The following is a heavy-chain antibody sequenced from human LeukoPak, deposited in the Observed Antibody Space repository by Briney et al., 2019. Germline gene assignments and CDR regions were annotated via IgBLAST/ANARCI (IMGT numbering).Heavy chain of an antibody. J-gene: IGHJ4*02. V-gene: IGHV3-23*01. CDR3: AKSGYNRFDY. D-gene: IGHD5-24*01. CDR1: GFTFSSNA. CDR2: LSGGGDST. Sequence: GGSLRLSCEASGFTFSSNAMSWVRQAPGKGLEWVSALSGGGDSTYYADSVKGRFTISRDNSKNTLYLQMNSLRAEDTAVYYCAKSGYNRFDYWGQGTLVTVSS.